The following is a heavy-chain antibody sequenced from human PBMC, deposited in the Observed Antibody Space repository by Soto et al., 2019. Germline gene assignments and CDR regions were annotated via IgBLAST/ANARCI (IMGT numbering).Heavy chain of an antibody. D-gene: IGHD3-22*01. Sequence: EVQLVESGGGLVQPGGSLRLSCAASGLTVSSNYMSWVRQAPGKGLEWVSVIYSGGTTYYADSVKGRSTISRDNSKNTLYLQMNSLRAEDTAVYYCARNGDSSDYRGWFDPWGQGTLVTVSS. J-gene: IGHJ5*02. V-gene: IGHV3-66*01. CDR1: GLTVSSNY. CDR3: ARNGDSSDYRGWFDP. CDR2: IYSGGTT.